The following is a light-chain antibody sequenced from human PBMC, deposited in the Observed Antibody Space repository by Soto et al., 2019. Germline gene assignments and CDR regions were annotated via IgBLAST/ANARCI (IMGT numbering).Light chain of an antibody. CDR3: QQYNNWPPYT. J-gene: IGKJ2*01. V-gene: IGKV3-15*01. Sequence: EIVMTQSPATLSVSPGERATLSCRASQSVSSNLAWYQQKPGQAPRLLIYGASTRATGIPARFSGSGSGTELTLIISSLQSEDFALYYCQQYNNWPPYTFGQGIKLEIK. CDR2: GAS. CDR1: QSVSSN.